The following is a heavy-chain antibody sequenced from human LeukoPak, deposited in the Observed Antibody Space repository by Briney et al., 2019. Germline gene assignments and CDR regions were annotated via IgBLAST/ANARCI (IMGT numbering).Heavy chain of an antibody. CDR1: GGSLSSYY. D-gene: IGHD3-10*01. J-gene: IGHJ3*02. CDR2: IYYSGRT. V-gene: IGHV4-59*08. Sequence: SETLSLTCTVSGGSLSSYYWSWIRQPPGKGLEWIGYIYYSGRTNYNPSLKSRVTISVDTSKNQFSLKLSSETAADTAVYYCARPLLVRGVMLDEDAFDIWGQGTMVTVSS. CDR3: ARPLLVRGVMLDEDAFDI.